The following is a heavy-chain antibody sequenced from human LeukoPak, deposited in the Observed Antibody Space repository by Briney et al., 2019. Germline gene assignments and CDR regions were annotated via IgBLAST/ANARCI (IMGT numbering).Heavy chain of an antibody. CDR3: ARDVGGSLDY. J-gene: IGHJ4*02. Sequence: GGSLRLSCAASGFTFSSYAMSWLRQAPGKGLEWVANIKEDASAKHQADSVKGRFTISRGNAQNSVYLQMSSLRGEDTAVYYCARDVGGSLDYWGQGILVTVSS. CDR2: IKEDASAK. V-gene: IGHV3-7*01. CDR1: GFTFSSYA. D-gene: IGHD1-26*01.